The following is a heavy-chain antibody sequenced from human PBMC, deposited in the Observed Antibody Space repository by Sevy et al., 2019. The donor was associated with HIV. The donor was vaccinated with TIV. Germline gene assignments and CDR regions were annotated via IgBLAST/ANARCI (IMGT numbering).Heavy chain of an antibody. D-gene: IGHD1-26*01. V-gene: IGHV3-49*04. CDR3: TRWSGSQSIXDX. J-gene: IGHJ4*02. Sequence: GGSLRLSCTASGXXCGDYGMSLVRQAPGKGLEWIAFFKSKIHGGTTENAASVKGRFTISRDDSKNIVYLQVSNLKTEDTAVYYCTRWSGSQSIXDXXGQGTLVTVSS. CDR1: GXXCGDYG. CDR2: FKSKIHGGTT.